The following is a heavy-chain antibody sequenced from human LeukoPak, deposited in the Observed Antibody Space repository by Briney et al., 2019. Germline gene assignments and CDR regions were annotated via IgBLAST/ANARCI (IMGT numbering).Heavy chain of an antibody. J-gene: IGHJ3*02. CDR3: ARDLSGIAAAVGVAERTNDAFDI. CDR1: GYTFTSYG. CDR2: INPNSGGT. V-gene: IGHV1-2*04. D-gene: IGHD6-13*01. Sequence: ASVKVSCKASGYTFTSYGISWVRQDPGQGLEWMGWINPNSGGTNYAQKFQGWVTMTRDTSISTAYMELSRLRSDDTAVYYCARDLSGIAAAVGVAERTNDAFDIWGQGTMVTVSS.